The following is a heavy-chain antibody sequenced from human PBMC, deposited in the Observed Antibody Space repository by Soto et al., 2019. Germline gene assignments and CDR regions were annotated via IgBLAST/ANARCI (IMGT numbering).Heavy chain of an antibody. Sequence: QVQLVESGGGVVQPGRALRLSCAASGFTFATYAIHWVRQAPGKGLEWVAVIASNGRNEYYADSVKGRFTISRENSKNLLFLQMNSLRAEDTAFDYCASNYLEEDDAFALWGQGTMVTVSS. D-gene: IGHD3-10*01. CDR3: ASNYLEEDDAFAL. CDR2: IASNGRNE. CDR1: GFTFATYA. V-gene: IGHV3-30*04. J-gene: IGHJ3*01.